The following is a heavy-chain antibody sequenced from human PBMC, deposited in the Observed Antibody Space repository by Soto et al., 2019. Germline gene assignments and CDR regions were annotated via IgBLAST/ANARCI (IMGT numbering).Heavy chain of an antibody. CDR1: GGTFSSYT. D-gene: IGHD1-26*01. Sequence: VKVSCKASGGTFSSYTISWVRQAPGQGLEWMGRIIPILGIANYAQKFQGRVTITADKSTSTAYMELSSLRSEDTAVYYCARGGVGATIDYYYGMDVWGQGTTVTVSS. CDR3: ARGGVGATIDYYYGMDV. J-gene: IGHJ6*02. CDR2: IIPILGIA. V-gene: IGHV1-69*02.